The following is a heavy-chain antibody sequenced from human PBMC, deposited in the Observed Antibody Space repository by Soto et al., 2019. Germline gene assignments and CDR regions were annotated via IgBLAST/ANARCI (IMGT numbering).Heavy chain of an antibody. CDR3: AKDPNVVVVPAATGGMDV. J-gene: IGHJ6*02. D-gene: IGHD2-2*01. V-gene: IGHV1-18*01. CDR1: GYTFTSYG. Sequence: ASVKVSCKASGYTFTSYGISWVRQAPGQGLEWMGWISAYNGNTNYAQKLQGRVTMTTDTSTITAYMELRSLRSDDTAVYYCAKDPNVVVVPAATGGMDVWGQGTTVTVSS. CDR2: ISAYNGNT.